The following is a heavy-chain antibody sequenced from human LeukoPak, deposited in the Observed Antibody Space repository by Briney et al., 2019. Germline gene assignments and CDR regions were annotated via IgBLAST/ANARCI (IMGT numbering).Heavy chain of an antibody. V-gene: IGHV3-23*01. Sequence: GGTLRLSCAASGFAFSNYGMNWVRQAPGKGLEWVSGITGSGSTTYYADSVKGRFTISRDNSKSTWYIQMNSLRAEDTAVYYCARAKPKNMVRGLIMRRESRYYFDYWGQGTLVTVSS. D-gene: IGHD3-10*01. CDR2: ITGSGSTT. CDR3: ARAKPKNMVRGLIMRRESRYYFDY. J-gene: IGHJ4*02. CDR1: GFAFSNYG.